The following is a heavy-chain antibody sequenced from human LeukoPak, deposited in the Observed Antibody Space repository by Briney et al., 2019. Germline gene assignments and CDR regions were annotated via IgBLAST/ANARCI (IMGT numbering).Heavy chain of an antibody. CDR1: GGSISSYY. V-gene: IGHV4-59*08. CDR2: IYNSGST. D-gene: IGHD6-19*01. Sequence: SETLSLTCTVSGGSISSYYWSWIRQPPGKGLEWIGYIYNSGSTNYNPSLKSRVTISVDTSKNQFSLKLSSVTAADTAVYYCARLWYSSGYYYFDYWGQGTLVTVSS. J-gene: IGHJ4*02. CDR3: ARLWYSSGYYYFDY.